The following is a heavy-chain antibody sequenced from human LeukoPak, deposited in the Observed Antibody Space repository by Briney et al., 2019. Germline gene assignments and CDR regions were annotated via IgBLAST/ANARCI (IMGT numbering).Heavy chain of an antibody. CDR2: IYYSGST. CDR3: ARVVDSSGYSNYYYMDV. D-gene: IGHD3-22*01. J-gene: IGHJ6*03. V-gene: IGHV4-59*01. CDR1: GGSISSYY. Sequence: SETLSLTCTVSGGSISSYYWSWIRQPPGKGLEWIGYIYYSGSTNYNPSLKSRVTISVDTSKNQFSLKLSSVTAADTAVYYCARVVDSSGYSNYYYMDVWGKGTTVTISS.